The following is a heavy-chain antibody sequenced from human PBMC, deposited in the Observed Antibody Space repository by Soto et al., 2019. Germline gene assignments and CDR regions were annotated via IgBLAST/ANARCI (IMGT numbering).Heavy chain of an antibody. CDR2: IIPIFGTA. CDR3: ARVPRIADKWFDP. CDR1: GGTFNSYA. Sequence: SVKVSCKASGGTFNSYAINWVRQAPGQGLEWMGGIIPIFGTANYAQKFQGRVTITADESTSTAYMELSSLRSEDTAVYYCARVPRIADKWFDPWGQGTMVTVSA. V-gene: IGHV1-69*13. D-gene: IGHD6-13*01. J-gene: IGHJ5*01.